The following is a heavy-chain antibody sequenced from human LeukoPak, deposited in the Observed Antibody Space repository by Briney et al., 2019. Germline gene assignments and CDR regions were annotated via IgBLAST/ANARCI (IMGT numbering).Heavy chain of an antibody. J-gene: IGHJ3*02. Sequence: SETLSLTCAVSGGSITGHYWNWIRQTPGMRMEWLGYTSYSRTTIYNSYFKGRATMSIDTSKNQLYLNLTSVTATDTAVYYCAKLGHSDGWYLGAFDIWGQGTTVIVSS. D-gene: IGHD6-19*01. V-gene: IGHV4-59*08. CDR1: GGSITGHY. CDR2: TSYSRTT. CDR3: AKLGHSDGWYLGAFDI.